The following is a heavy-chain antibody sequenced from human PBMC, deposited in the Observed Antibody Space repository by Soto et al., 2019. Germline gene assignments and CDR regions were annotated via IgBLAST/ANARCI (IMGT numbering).Heavy chain of an antibody. CDR1: GDTFDTFA. Sequence: QVQLVQSGAEVLKPGSSVKLSCKTSGDTFDTFAISWVRQAPGQGIEGMGGIIHIFLTPDNTQKFQGRVTITADVSTSTAYMELSSLRSEDTAVYYCARDKGRGRLGGNYYYDLDVWGQGTTVTVSS. CDR3: ARDKGRGRLGGNYYYDLDV. V-gene: IGHV1-69*12. D-gene: IGHD1-1*01. CDR2: IIHIFLTP. J-gene: IGHJ6*02.